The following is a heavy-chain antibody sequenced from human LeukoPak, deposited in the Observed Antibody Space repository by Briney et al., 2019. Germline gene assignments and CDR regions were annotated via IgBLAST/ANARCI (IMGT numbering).Heavy chain of an antibody. Sequence: SETLSLTCTVSGGSISSGDYYWSWIRQPPGKGLEWIGYIYYSGSTYYNPSLKSRVTISVDTSKNQFSLKLSSVTAADTAVYYCARGLYDSSNWFDPWGQGTPVTVSS. CDR3: ARGLYDSSNWFDP. J-gene: IGHJ5*02. V-gene: IGHV4-30-4*01. D-gene: IGHD3-22*01. CDR1: GGSISSGDYY. CDR2: IYYSGST.